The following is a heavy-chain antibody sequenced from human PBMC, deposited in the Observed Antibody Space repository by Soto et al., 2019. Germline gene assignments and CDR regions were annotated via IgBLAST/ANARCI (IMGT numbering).Heavy chain of an antibody. CDR1: GASISGFY. V-gene: IGHV4-4*07. CDR2: IYATGTT. CDR3: VRDRTKNLRDWFDP. J-gene: IGHJ5*02. D-gene: IGHD1-1*01. Sequence: SEPLSLPCPVSGASISGFYWSWIRKSAGKGLEWIGRIYATGTTDYNPSLKSRVMMSVDTSKKQFSLKLRSVTAADTAVYYCVRDRTKNLRDWFDPLGQG.